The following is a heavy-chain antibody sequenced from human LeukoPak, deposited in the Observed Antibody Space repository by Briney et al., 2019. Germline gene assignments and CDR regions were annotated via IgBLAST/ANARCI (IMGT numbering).Heavy chain of an antibody. CDR3: ARYPTAMVSFDY. CDR2: IYYSGST. D-gene: IGHD5-18*01. Sequence: SETLSLTCTVSGGSIISYSYYWGWIRQPPGKGLEWIGSIYYSGSTYYNPSLKSRVTISVDTSKNQFSLRLSFVTAADTAVYYCARYPTAMVSFDYWGQGTLVTVSS. V-gene: IGHV4-39*01. CDR1: GGSIISYSYY. J-gene: IGHJ4*02.